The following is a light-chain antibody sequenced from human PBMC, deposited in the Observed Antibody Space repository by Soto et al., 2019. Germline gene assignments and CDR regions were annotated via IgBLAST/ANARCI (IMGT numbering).Light chain of an antibody. Sequence: DIVMTQSPLSLPVTPGEPASISCRSSQSLLHSNGYNYLDWYLQKPGQSPQLLIYLGSNRASGVPDRFSGSGSGTDFTLTISRLEPEDFAVYFCQVRTDWPPFKYTFGQGTKLEV. CDR2: LGS. V-gene: IGKV2-28*01. CDR3: QVRTDWPPFKYT. J-gene: IGKJ2*01. CDR1: QSLLHSNGYNY.